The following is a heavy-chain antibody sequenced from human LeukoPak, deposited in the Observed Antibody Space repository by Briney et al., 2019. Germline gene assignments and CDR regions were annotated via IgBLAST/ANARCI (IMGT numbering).Heavy chain of an antibody. V-gene: IGHV3-53*01. CDR3: TSGTYYSPFDY. Sequence: PGGSLRLSCAASGFIFNRYEMNWVRQAPGKGLEWVSVIYSGGSTYYADSVKGRFTISRDNSKNTLYVQMNSLRAEDTAVYYCTSGTYYSPFDYWGQGTLVTVSS. CDR1: GFIFNRYE. J-gene: IGHJ4*02. D-gene: IGHD3-10*01. CDR2: IYSGGST.